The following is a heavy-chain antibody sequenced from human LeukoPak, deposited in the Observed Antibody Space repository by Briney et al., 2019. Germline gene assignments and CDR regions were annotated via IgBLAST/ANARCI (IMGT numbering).Heavy chain of an antibody. Sequence: GASVKVSCKASGGTFSSYAISWVRQAPGQGLEWMGWISAYNGNTNYAQKLQGRVTMTTDTSTSTAYMELRSLRSDDTAVYYCARVPDYGDSYFDLWGRGTLVTVSS. CDR1: GGTFSSYA. CDR2: ISAYNGNT. J-gene: IGHJ2*01. V-gene: IGHV1-18*01. D-gene: IGHD4-17*01. CDR3: ARVPDYGDSYFDL.